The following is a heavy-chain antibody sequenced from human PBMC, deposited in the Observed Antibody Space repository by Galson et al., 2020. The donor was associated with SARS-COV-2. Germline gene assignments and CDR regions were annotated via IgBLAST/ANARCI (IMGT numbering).Heavy chain of an antibody. CDR3: ARSSRGSYLNWFDP. V-gene: IGHV3-30*04. CDR2: ISYDGSNK. J-gene: IGHJ5*02. Sequence: GGSLRLSCAASGFTFSSYAMHWVRQAPGKGLEWVAVISYDGSNKYYADSVKGRFTISRDNSKNTLYLQMNSLRAEDTAVYYCARSSRGSYLNWFDPWGQGTLVTVSS. CDR1: GFTFSSYA. D-gene: IGHD1-26*01.